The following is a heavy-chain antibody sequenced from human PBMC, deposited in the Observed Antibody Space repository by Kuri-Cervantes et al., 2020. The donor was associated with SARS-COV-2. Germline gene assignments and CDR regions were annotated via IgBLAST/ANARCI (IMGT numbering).Heavy chain of an antibody. Sequence: SCTVSGGSISSGCYYWSWIRQPAGKGLEWIGHLDTSGSTTYNPSLRGRVTISLDPSNNRFSLSLTSTTAADTAVYYCGKVSWLQLWRRYSDSWGQGTLVTVSS. CDR3: GKVSWLQLWRRYSDS. D-gene: IGHD5-24*01. CDR2: LDTSGST. CDR1: GGSISSGCYY. V-gene: IGHV4-61*09. J-gene: IGHJ4*02.